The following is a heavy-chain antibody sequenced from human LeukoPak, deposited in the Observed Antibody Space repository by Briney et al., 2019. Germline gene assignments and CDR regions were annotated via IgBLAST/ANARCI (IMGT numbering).Heavy chain of an antibody. CDR2: INPNSGGT. J-gene: IGHJ5*02. CDR1: GYSFTGYY. Sequence: AASVKVSCKASGYSFTGYYMHWVRQAPGQGLEWMGWINPNSGGTNYAQKFRGRVTMTRDTSISTAYMELSRLRSDDTGVYYCARDLVQSSGSNWFDPWGQGTLVTVSS. V-gene: IGHV1-2*02. D-gene: IGHD3-22*01. CDR3: ARDLVQSSGSNWFDP.